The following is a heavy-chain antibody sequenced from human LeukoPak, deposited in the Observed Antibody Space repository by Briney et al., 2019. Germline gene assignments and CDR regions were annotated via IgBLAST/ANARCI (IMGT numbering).Heavy chain of an antibody. CDR2: ISSSSTTI. D-gene: IGHD6-19*01. J-gene: IGHJ4*02. CDR1: GFTFSSYA. Sequence: GGSLRLSCAASGFTFSSYAMSWVRQAPGKGLEWISYISSSSTTIFYADSVNGRFTISRDNSKNSLYLQMNSLRPDDTAVYYCVNSQWLLLNYFDSWGQGTLVTVSS. V-gene: IGHV3-48*04. CDR3: VNSQWLLLNYFDS.